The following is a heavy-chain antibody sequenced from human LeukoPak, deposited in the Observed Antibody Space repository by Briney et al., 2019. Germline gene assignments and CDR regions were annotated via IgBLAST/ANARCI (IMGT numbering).Heavy chain of an antibody. CDR3: AVDSSSWSPDYYYMDV. CDR1: GYTFTGYY. J-gene: IGHJ6*03. D-gene: IGHD6-13*01. CDR2: FDPKDGET. Sequence: GSVKVSCKASGYTFTGYYMHWVRQAPGKGLEWMGSFDPKDGETIYAQKFQGRVTMTEDTSTDTAYMELSSLRSEDTAVYYCAVDSSSWSPDYYYMDVWGKGTTVTISS. V-gene: IGHV1-24*01.